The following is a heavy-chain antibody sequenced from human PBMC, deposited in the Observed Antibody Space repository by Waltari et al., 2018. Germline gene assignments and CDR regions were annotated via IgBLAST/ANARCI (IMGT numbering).Heavy chain of an antibody. D-gene: IGHD6-13*01. Sequence: QVELQESGPGLVKASETLSLPCTVSGGSISTYYWSWIRQPPGKGLEYIGNVYYTGTTNYNPAPKNRCTISLDTSKNQCSLKVTSVTAADTAVYYCARADSSTAYFYYYMDVWGTGTTVTVSS. J-gene: IGHJ6*03. CDR1: GGSISTYY. CDR2: VYYTGTT. CDR3: ARADSSTAYFYYYMDV. V-gene: IGHV4-59*01.